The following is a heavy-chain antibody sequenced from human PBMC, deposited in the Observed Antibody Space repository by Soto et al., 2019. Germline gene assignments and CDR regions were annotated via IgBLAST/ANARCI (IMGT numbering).Heavy chain of an antibody. CDR3: ARSFRSTWYYFDY. D-gene: IGHD6-13*01. Sequence: GGSLRLSCAASGFTFSSYGMNWVRQAPGKGLEWVAVVSSDGSNKHYADSVKGRFTISRDNSKNTLYLQMNSLRAEDTTVYYCARSFRSTWYYFDYWGQGTLVTVSS. J-gene: IGHJ4*02. CDR2: VSSDGSNK. V-gene: IGHV3-30*03. CDR1: GFTFSSYG.